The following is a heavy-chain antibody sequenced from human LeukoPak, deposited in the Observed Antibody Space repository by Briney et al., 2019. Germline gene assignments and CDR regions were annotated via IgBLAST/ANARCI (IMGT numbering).Heavy chain of an antibody. J-gene: IGHJ3*02. CDR1: GFTFSRYW. CDR3: AKPRFLEWSHDAFDI. D-gene: IGHD3-3*01. V-gene: IGHV3-7*03. Sequence: GGSLSLSCAAAGFTFSRYWMSWVRQATGKGLECVAKIKEDGSEKHYVDSVKGRFTISRDNSKNTLYLQMNSLRAEDAAVYYCAKPRFLEWSHDAFDIWGQGTMVTVSS. CDR2: IKEDGSEK.